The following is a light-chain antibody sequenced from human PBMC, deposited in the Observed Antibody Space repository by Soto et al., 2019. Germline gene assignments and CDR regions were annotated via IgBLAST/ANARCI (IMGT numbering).Light chain of an antibody. CDR2: EVS. V-gene: IGLV2-14*01. CDR3: MSYTTTSTLV. J-gene: IGLJ3*02. Sequence: QSALTQPASVSGSPGQSITISCTGTSSDIGGYKYVSWYQQHPGKAPKLMIYEVSNRPSGVSNRFSGSKSGNTASLTISGLQAEDEADYYCMSYTTTSTLVFGGGTKLTVL. CDR1: SSDIGGYKY.